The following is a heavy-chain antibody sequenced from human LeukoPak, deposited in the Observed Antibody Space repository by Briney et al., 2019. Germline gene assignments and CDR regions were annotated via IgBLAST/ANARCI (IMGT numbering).Heavy chain of an antibody. Sequence: PGGSLRLSCAASGFTFSSYAMHWVRQAPGKGLEWVAVISYDGSNKYYADSVKGRFTTSRDNSKNTLYLQMNSLRAEDTAVYYCARDPGYDSSGTTYSYGMDVWGQGTTVTVSS. D-gene: IGHD3-22*01. J-gene: IGHJ6*02. CDR3: ARDPGYDSSGTTYSYGMDV. CDR2: ISYDGSNK. CDR1: GFTFSSYA. V-gene: IGHV3-30*04.